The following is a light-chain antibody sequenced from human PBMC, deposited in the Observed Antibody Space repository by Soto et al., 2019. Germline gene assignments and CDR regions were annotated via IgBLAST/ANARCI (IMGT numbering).Light chain of an antibody. CDR3: RSYTSSSTLRYV. J-gene: IGLJ1*01. Sequence: QSALTQPASVSGSPGQSITISCTRTSSDVGGYNYVSWYQQHPGKAPKLMIYDVSNRPSGVSNRFSGSKSGNTASLTISGLQAEDEADYYCRSYTSSSTLRYVFGTGTKVTGL. CDR2: DVS. V-gene: IGLV2-14*01. CDR1: SSDVGGYNY.